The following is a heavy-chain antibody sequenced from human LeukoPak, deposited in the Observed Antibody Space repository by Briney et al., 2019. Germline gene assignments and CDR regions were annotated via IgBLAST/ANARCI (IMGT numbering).Heavy chain of an antibody. V-gene: IGHV3-30*03. Sequence: GGSLRLSCAASGFTFSSYGMHWVRQAPGKGLEWVAVISYDGSNKYYADSVKGRFTISRDNSKNTLYLQMNSLRAEDTAVYYCAGQFYCSGGSCFFDYWGQGTLVTVSS. J-gene: IGHJ4*02. CDR2: ISYDGSNK. CDR1: GFTFSSYG. CDR3: AGQFYCSGGSCFFDY. D-gene: IGHD2-15*01.